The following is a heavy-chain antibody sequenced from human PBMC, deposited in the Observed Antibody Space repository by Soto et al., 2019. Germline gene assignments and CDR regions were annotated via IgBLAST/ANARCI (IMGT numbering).Heavy chain of an antibody. V-gene: IGHV1-69*13. Sequence: GASVKVSCKASGGTFSSYAISWVRQAPGQGLEWMGGIIPIFGTANYAQKFQGRVTITADESTSTAYMELSSLRSEDTAVYYCARVAGPYDSSGYYFDYWGQGTLVTVSS. D-gene: IGHD3-22*01. J-gene: IGHJ4*02. CDR2: IIPIFGTA. CDR3: ARVAGPYDSSGYYFDY. CDR1: GGTFSSYA.